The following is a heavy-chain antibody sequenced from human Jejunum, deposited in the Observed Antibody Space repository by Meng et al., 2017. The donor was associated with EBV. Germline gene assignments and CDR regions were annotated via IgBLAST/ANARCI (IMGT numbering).Heavy chain of an antibody. Sequence: WVRGRLKPSDTPSLPCAVLRASLSGYYWSWIRQHPGKGLVWIGEIKHRGSTNYNPSLRSRVTISVETSKNQFSLRLNSVTAADTAVYYCARVAFSYTTRSLDSWGQGTLVTVSS. D-gene: IGHD3-16*02. V-gene: IGHV4-34*01. CDR1: RASLSGYY. J-gene: IGHJ4*02. CDR3: ARVAFSYTTRSLDS. CDR2: IKHRGST.